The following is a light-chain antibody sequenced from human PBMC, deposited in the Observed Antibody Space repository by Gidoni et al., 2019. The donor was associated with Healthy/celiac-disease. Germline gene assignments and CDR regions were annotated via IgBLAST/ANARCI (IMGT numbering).Light chain of an antibody. CDR3: PQSYSTPPWT. CDR1: QSISSN. V-gene: IGKV1-39*01. Sequence: DIKMIQSPSSLSASVGDRVTITCRASQSISSNLNWYQQKPGKAPKLLIYAASSLQCGVPSRFSGGGSGTDFTLTISSLQPEDFATYYCPQSYSTPPWTFGQGTKVEIK. J-gene: IGKJ1*01. CDR2: AAS.